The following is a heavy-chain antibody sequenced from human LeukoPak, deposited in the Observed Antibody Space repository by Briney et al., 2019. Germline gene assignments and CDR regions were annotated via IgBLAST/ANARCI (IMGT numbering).Heavy chain of an antibody. J-gene: IGHJ4*02. CDR3: ARVGVFWETAGYFDC. Sequence: SVKASCKASRGTLSSNPISWVRQAAGHRLECMGRIIPILGIANYAQKFQGRVTITADKSPITTYMDLSSLRSLEPAGSYFARVGVFWETAGYFDCWGQGTLVTVS. CDR1: RGTLSSNP. V-gene: IGHV1-69*04. CDR2: IIPILGIA. D-gene: IGHD1-26*01.